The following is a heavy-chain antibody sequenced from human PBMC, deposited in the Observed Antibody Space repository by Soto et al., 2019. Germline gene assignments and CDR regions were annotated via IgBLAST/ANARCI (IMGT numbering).Heavy chain of an antibody. CDR2: ISGSGNYT. Sequence: EVQLLESGGGLVQPGGPLEPSFEPLGFRFRGLAIPWAPRAQGRGWEGSSTISGSGNYTYYADSVKGRLTISRDNSKNTLYLQVNSLRAEDTAVYYCANSPWGTTTYCFYMDVWGKGTTVLVSS. V-gene: IGHV3-23*01. J-gene: IGHJ6*03. D-gene: IGHD3-16*01. CDR1: GFRFRGLA. CDR3: ANSPWGTTTYCFYMDV.